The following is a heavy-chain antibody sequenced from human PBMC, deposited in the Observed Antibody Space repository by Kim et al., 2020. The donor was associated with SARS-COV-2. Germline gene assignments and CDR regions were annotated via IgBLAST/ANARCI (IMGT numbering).Heavy chain of an antibody. CDR1: GGSISSSNW. CDR3: AREGATYYYYYGMDV. D-gene: IGHD1-26*01. V-gene: IGHV4-4*02. J-gene: IGHJ6*02. Sequence: SETLSLTCAVSGGSISSSNWWSWVRQPPGKGLEWIGEIYHSGSTNYNPSLKSRVTISVDKSKNQFSLKLSSVTAADTAVYYCAREGATYYYYYGMDVWGQGTTVTVSS. CDR2: IYHSGST.